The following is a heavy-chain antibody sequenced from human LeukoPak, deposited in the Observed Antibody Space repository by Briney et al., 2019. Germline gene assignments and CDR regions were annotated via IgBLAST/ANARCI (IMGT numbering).Heavy chain of an antibody. CDR1: GFTFNTFA. D-gene: IGHD4-23*01. V-gene: IGHV3-23*01. CDR2: ISGRDGST. J-gene: IGHJ4*02. Sequence: GRTLGLSCVASGFTFNTFAFNWVRQAPGKGLEWVSTISGRDGSTYYTDSVKGRFTISGENSKNTVYLQMHSLRGEDTAVYYCARVAIDGNCYQSDYWGQGTLVTVSS. CDR3: ARVAIDGNCYQSDY.